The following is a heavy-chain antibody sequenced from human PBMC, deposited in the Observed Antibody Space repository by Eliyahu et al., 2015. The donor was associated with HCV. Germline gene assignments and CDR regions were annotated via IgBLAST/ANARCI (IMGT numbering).Heavy chain of an antibody. V-gene: IGHV3-23*01. J-gene: IGHJ4*02. Sequence: EVHLLESGGGLVQPGGSLRLSCAASGLTFSNNAMAWVRQAPGKGLEWVSGISNSGGITDYADSVKGRFTISRDNSKNTVYLQMNSLRAEDTALYYCVRTGGAYDWGQGTLVTVSS. D-gene: IGHD5-12*01. CDR3: VRTGGAYD. CDR2: ISNSGGIT. CDR1: GLTFSNNA.